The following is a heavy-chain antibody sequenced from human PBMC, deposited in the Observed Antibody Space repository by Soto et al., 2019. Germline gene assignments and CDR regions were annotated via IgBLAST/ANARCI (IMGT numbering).Heavy chain of an antibody. D-gene: IGHD6-13*01. V-gene: IGHV4-59*01. J-gene: IGHJ4*02. CDR3: ARYRREAVAGYTLDN. CDR2: VYNSGST. CDR1: GGSIRSNY. Sequence: SETLSLTCAVSGGSIRSNYWTWLRQPPGKGLEWIGYVYNSGSTNYNPSLKSRVTISEDTSKSQFSLKVNSMTAADTAVYYCARYRREAVAGYTLDNWGQGILVTVSS.